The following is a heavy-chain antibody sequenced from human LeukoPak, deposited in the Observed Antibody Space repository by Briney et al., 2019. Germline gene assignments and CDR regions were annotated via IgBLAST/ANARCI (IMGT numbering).Heavy chain of an antibody. CDR1: GITFTSAW. CDR2: IKSKTDGGTT. J-gene: IGHJ5*02. CDR3: AKQMSSSWYPLEDGSFDP. Sequence: GGSLRLSCAASGITFTSAWMGWVRQAPGKGLEWVGRIKSKTDGGTTDYAAPVRGRFTISRDNSKNTLYLQINSLRAEDTAVYYCAKQMSSSWYPLEDGSFDPWGQGTLVTVSS. D-gene: IGHD6-13*01. V-gene: IGHV3-15*01.